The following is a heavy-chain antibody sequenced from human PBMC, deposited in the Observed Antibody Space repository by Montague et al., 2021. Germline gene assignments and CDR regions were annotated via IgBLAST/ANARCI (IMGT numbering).Heavy chain of an antibody. D-gene: IGHD3-22*01. CDR3: ARQGFYESGGFFI. J-gene: IGHJ4*02. Sequence: SETLSLTCTVSGAYISNYNWFWIRQPPGKGLEWIGYIARTGDTNYNPSLKSRVTMSADTSKNQVSLKVNSVTAADTAVYYCARQGFYESGGFFIWGLGTLVTVSS. CDR1: GAYISNYN. CDR2: IARTGDT. V-gene: IGHV4-59*01.